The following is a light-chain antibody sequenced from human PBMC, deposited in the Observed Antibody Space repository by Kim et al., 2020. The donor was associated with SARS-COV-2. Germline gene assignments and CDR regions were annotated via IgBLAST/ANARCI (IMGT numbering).Light chain of an antibody. V-gene: IGLV2-14*01. CDR2: EVS. CDR1: SSEAG. J-gene: IGLJ2*01. Sequence: SGSHGQSIPNSCNGTSSEAGSWYQQHPGKAPKLMIYEVSRRPSGVSNRFSGSKSGNTASLTISGRQAEDETDYYCSSYTTSGTLVFGGGTKLTV. CDR3: SSYTTSGTLV.